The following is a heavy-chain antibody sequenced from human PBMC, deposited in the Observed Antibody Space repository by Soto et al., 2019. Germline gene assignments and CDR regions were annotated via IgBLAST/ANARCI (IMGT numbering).Heavy chain of an antibody. CDR1: GFTFSSYG. J-gene: IGHJ4*02. CDR2: IWYDGSNK. V-gene: IGHV3-33*01. D-gene: IGHD1-26*01. CDR3: ARAQSSGNYYSDY. Sequence: EQLVESGGGGVQPGRSLRLSCAAAGFTFSSYGMHWVRQAPGKGLEWVAVIWYDGSNKYYADSVKGRFTISRDNSKNTLYLQMNSLRAEDTAVYYCARAQSSGNYYSDYWGQGTLVTVSS.